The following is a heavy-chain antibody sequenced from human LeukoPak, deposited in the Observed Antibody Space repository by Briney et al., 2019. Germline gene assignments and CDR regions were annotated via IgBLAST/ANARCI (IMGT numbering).Heavy chain of an antibody. D-gene: IGHD2-2*01. CDR2: IYYSGST. CDR1: GGSVSSGSYY. CDR3: AREGRWASSEVVPASRGGDV. J-gene: IGHJ6*04. V-gene: IGHV4-61*01. Sequence: SETLSLTCTVSGGSVSSGSYYWSWIRQPPGKGLEWIGYIYYSGSTNYNPSLKSRVTISVDTSKNQFSLKLSSVTAADTAVYYCAREGRWASSEVVPASRGGDVWGKGTTVTVSS.